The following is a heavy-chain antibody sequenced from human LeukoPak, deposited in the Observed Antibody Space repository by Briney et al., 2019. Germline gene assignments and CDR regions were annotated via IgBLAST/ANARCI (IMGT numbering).Heavy chain of an antibody. D-gene: IGHD3-3*01. Sequence: SSETVSLTCAVYGGSFSGYYWSWIRQPPGKGLEWIGEINHSGSTNYNPSLKSRVTISVDTSKNQFSLKLSSVTAADTAVYYCARSSGLRFLEWLLPFDYWGQGTLVTVSS. CDR2: INHSGST. CDR3: ARSSGLRFLEWLLPFDY. CDR1: GGSFSGYY. V-gene: IGHV4-34*01. J-gene: IGHJ4*02.